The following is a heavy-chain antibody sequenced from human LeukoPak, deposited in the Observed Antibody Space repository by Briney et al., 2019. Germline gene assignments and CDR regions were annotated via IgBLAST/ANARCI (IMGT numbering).Heavy chain of an antibody. V-gene: IGHV4-39*01. J-gene: IGHJ4*02. D-gene: IGHD1-26*01. CDR2: IYYSGST. Sequence: PSETLSLTCTVSGGSISSSYYWGGIRQPPGKGLEWIGHIYYSGSTYYNPSLKRRLNISVDTSKNQSSLNLSSVTAADTAVYYCARRISGSAEIDYWGQGNLVTVSS. CDR1: GGSISSSYY. CDR3: ARRISGSAEIDY.